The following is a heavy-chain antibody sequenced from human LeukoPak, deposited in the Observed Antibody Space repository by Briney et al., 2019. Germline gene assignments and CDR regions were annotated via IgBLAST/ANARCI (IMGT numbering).Heavy chain of an antibody. Sequence: GESLKISCKCSEYSFATYWIGWVRQMPGQGLEWMGIIFPGDSDTRYSPSFQGQVTISADKSISTAYLQWSSLKASDTAIYYCASEYCSGGNCYFDYWGQGTLATVSS. D-gene: IGHD2-15*01. V-gene: IGHV5-51*01. CDR2: IFPGDSDT. CDR1: EYSFATYW. CDR3: ASEYCSGGNCYFDY. J-gene: IGHJ4*02.